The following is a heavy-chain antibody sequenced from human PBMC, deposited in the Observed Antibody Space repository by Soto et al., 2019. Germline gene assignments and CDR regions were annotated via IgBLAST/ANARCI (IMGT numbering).Heavy chain of an antibody. Sequence: AVPVSCTSSGRTFSSYDSICVRQAPGQGLEWMGGIIPIFGTANYAQKFQGRVTITADESTSTAYMELSSLRSEDTAVYYCARMRVQSYYYYGMDVWGQGTTVTVS. CDR1: GRTFSSYD. CDR3: ARMRVQSYYYYGMDV. D-gene: IGHD1-1*01. V-gene: IGHV1-69*01. J-gene: IGHJ6*02. CDR2: IIPIFGTA.